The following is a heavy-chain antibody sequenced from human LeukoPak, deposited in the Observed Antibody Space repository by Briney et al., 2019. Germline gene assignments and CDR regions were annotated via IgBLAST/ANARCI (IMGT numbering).Heavy chain of an antibody. Sequence: GGSLRLSCAASGFTFSSYAMHWVRQAPGKGLEYVSAISSNGVSTYYANSVKGRFTISRDNSKNTLYLQMGSLRAEDMAVYYCARGPGYCSGGSCSTYDYWGQGTLVTVSS. CDR2: ISSNGVST. D-gene: IGHD2-15*01. CDR1: GFTFSSYA. V-gene: IGHV3-64*01. J-gene: IGHJ4*02. CDR3: ARGPGYCSGGSCSTYDY.